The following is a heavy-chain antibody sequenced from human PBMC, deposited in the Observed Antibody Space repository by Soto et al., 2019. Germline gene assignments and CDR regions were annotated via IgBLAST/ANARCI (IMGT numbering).Heavy chain of an antibody. CDR2: IYYSGST. CDR3: EGGGDSSGYYGRDIDD. CDR1: GRSISSYY. J-gene: IGHJ4*02. D-gene: IGHD3-22*01. Sequence: SETLSLTCTVSGRSISSYYWSWIRQPPRKGLEWKGYIYYSGSTNYNPSLKRRVTISVDTSKNQFSLKLSSVTATDTAGNYCEGGGDSSGYYGRDIDDWGQGTLVTVSS. V-gene: IGHV4-59*01.